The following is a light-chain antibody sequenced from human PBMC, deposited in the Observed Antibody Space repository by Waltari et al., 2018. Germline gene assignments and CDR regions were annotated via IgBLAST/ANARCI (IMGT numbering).Light chain of an antibody. Sequence: QSALTQPRSVSGSPGQSVTISCTGPSRDVGGYHYVSWYQQPPGKAPNLMIYDVSKRPSGVPDRFSGSKSGNTASLTISGLQAEDEADYYCCSYAGSYTFVFGTGTKVTVL. V-gene: IGLV2-11*01. CDR1: SRDVGGYHY. J-gene: IGLJ1*01. CDR3: CSYAGSYTFV. CDR2: DVS.